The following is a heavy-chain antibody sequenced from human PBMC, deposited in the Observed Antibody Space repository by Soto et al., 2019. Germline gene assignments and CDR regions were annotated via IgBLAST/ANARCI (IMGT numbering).Heavy chain of an antibody. CDR1: GFTFEDYT. Sequence: EVQLVESGGDVVQPGGSLRLSCAASGFTFEDYTIHWVRQAPGKALEWVSLISWDGGTTYYTHSVKGRFPISRDNSKNSLYLQMNSLRPEDTALYYCAKDGSQKDDDGNWLGSWGQGTLVTVSS. CDR2: ISWDGGTT. V-gene: IGHV3-43*01. CDR3: AKDGSQKDDDGNWLGS. J-gene: IGHJ5*01. D-gene: IGHD3-16*01.